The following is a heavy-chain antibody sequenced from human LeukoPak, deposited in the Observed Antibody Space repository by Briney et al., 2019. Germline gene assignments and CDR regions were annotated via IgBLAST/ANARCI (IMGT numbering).Heavy chain of an antibody. J-gene: IGHJ4*02. Sequence: GGSLRLSCAASGFTLNSYTMNWVRQAPGKGLEWVSSISSSSSYMYSADSLKGRFTISRDNAKNSLYLQMNSLRAEDTAVYYCARDTDFDCWGQGTLVTVSS. V-gene: IGHV3-21*01. CDR1: GFTLNSYT. CDR3: ARDTDFDC. CDR2: ISSSSSYM.